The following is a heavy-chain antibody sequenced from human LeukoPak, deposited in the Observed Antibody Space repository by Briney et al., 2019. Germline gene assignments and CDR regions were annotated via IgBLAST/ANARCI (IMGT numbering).Heavy chain of an antibody. CDR1: GGSISSYY. J-gene: IGHJ6*03. Sequence: SETLFLTCTVSGGSISSYYWSWIRQPPGKGLEWIGYIYYSGSASYNPSLKSRVTISVDTSKNQFSLKLSSVTAADTAVYYCARGFSGSYYYYYMDVWGKGTTVTVSS. CDR2: IYYSGSA. CDR3: ARGFSGSYYYYYMDV. V-gene: IGHV4-59*08. D-gene: IGHD1-26*01.